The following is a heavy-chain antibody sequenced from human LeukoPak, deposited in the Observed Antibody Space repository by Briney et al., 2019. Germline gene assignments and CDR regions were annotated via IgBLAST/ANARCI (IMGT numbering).Heavy chain of an antibody. CDR1: GYTFTSYG. D-gene: IGHD3-22*01. CDR2: ISAYNGNT. V-gene: IGHV1-18*01. Sequence: ASVKVSCKASGYTFTSYGISWVRQAPGQGLEWMGWISAYNGNTNYAQKLQGRVTMTTDTSTSTAYMELRSLRSDDTAVYYCARDGNYYDSSGYHIQHWGQGTLVTVSS. CDR3: ARDGNYYDSSGYHIQH. J-gene: IGHJ1*01.